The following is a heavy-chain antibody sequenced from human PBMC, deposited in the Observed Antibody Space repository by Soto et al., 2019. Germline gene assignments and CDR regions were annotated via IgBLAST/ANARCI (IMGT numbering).Heavy chain of an antibody. CDR2: MNPNSGNT. D-gene: IGHD4-17*01. CDR3: ARGGGAHDYGDYIDAFDI. CDR1: GYTFTSYD. Sequence: QVQLVQSGAEVKKPGASVKVSCKASGYTFTSYDINWVRQATGHGLEWMGWMNPNSGNTGYTQKFQGRVTMTRNTSISTAYMGLSSLRSEDTAVYYCARGGGAHDYGDYIDAFDIWGQGTMVTVSS. V-gene: IGHV1-8*01. J-gene: IGHJ3*02.